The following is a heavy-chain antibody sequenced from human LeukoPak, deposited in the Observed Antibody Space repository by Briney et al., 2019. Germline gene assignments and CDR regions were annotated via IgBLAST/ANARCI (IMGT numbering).Heavy chain of an antibody. Sequence: ASVKVSCKTSGYTFTDSYIHWVRQAPGQGLEWMGWINPNSGGTNYGQKFQGRVTMTRDTSISTAYMEVSSLRSDDTAVYYCASPCSHCSRTSTWFDPWGQGTLVTVSS. CDR3: ASPCSHCSRTSTWFDP. CDR2: INPNSGGT. V-gene: IGHV1-2*02. D-gene: IGHD2-2*01. CDR1: GYTFTDSY. J-gene: IGHJ5*02.